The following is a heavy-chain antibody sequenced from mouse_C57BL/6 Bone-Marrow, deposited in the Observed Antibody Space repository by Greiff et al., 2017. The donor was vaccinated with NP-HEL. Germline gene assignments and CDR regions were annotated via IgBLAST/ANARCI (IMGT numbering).Heavy chain of an antibody. CDR3: ARYYDDNDAG. V-gene: IGHV14-2*01. CDR2: IDPDDGET. Sequence: DVQLQESGAELVKPGASVKLSCTASGFTIKDYYMHWVKQSTEQGLEWIGRIDPDDGETKYAPKFKGKATITEDTSSNTAYLQLSSLTSEDTAVYYCARYYDDNDAGWGQGTTLTVSA. D-gene: IGHD2-4*01. J-gene: IGHJ2*01. CDR1: GFTIKDYY.